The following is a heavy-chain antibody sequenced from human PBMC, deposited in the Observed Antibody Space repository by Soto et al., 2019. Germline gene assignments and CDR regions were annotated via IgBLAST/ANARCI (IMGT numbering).Heavy chain of an antibody. CDR3: AIANYGDNDY. J-gene: IGHJ4*02. D-gene: IGHD4-17*01. Sequence: QIQLVPSGPAVKKPGASVKVSCTASGYTFPSSTVSWLRQAPGQGLEWMGWINAYNGDTNYAQKLQGRVTMTTDTSTNTAYMELTGLGSDDTATYFCAIANYGDNDYWGQGTLVTVSS. V-gene: IGHV1-18*01. CDR1: GYTFPSST. CDR2: INAYNGDT.